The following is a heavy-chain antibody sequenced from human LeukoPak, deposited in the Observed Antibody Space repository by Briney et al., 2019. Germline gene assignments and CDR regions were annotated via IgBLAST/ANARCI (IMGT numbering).Heavy chain of an antibody. V-gene: IGHV3-11*04. Sequence: PGGSLRLSCAASGFTFSDYYMSWIRQAPGKGLEWVSYISSSGSTIYYADSVKGRFTISRDNAKNSLYLQMNSLRAEDTAVYYCARANSAYDLSDYYYYYYMDLWGKGTTVTVSS. J-gene: IGHJ6*03. CDR2: ISSSGSTI. CDR1: GFTFSDYY. D-gene: IGHD5-12*01. CDR3: ARANSAYDLSDYYYYYYMDL.